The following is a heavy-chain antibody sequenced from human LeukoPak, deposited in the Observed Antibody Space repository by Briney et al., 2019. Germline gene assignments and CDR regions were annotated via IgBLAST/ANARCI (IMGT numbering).Heavy chain of an antibody. CDR1: GGSISSSSYY. V-gene: IGHV4-39*01. CDR2: IYYSGST. J-gene: IGHJ4*02. Sequence: PSETLSLTCTVSGGSISSSSYYWGWIRQPPGKGLEWIGSIYYSGSTYYNPSLKSRVTISVDTSKNQFSLRLSSVTAADTAVYYCASRLQGVSIYGLDFDYWGQGTLVTVSS. CDR3: ASRLQGVSIYGLDFDY. D-gene: IGHD3-10*01.